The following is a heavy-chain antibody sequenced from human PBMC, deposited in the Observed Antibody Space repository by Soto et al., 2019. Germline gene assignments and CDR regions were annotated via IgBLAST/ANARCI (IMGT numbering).Heavy chain of an antibody. J-gene: IGHJ3*02. CDR3: ARFLNRGWYSYAFDI. CDR1: GFTLSSYG. Sequence: GESLKISCAASGFTLSSYGMHWVRQAPGKGLEWVAVIWYDGSNKYYADSVKGRFTISRDNSKNTLYLQMNSLRAEDTAVYYCARFLNRGWYSYAFDIWGQGTMVTVSS. CDR2: IWYDGSNK. V-gene: IGHV3-33*01. D-gene: IGHD6-19*01.